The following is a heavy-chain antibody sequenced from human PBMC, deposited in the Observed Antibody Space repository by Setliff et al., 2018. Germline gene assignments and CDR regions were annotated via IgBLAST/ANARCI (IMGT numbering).Heavy chain of an antibody. CDR2: INPSSGGT. CDR3: VTAQGAEHFDY. D-gene: IGHD3-16*01. CDR1: GFPLTGYY. Sequence: ASVKVSCKTSGFPLTGYYMHWVRQTPGQGLEWMGWINPSSGGTNYAQKFQGRVTMTSNTAINTAYMELMRLTSEDTAVYYCVTAQGAEHFDYWGQGSLVTVSS. J-gene: IGHJ4*02. V-gene: IGHV1-2*02.